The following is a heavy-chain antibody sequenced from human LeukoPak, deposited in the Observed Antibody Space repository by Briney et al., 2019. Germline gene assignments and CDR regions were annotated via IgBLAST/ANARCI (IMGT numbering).Heavy chain of an antibody. CDR1: GASISSSY. D-gene: IGHD3-10*01. CDR2: IYYSGTT. V-gene: IGHV4-59*01. CDR3: ARGGSPGSTYWFDP. Sequence: SETLSLTCTVSGASISSSYWSWIRQPPGKGLEWIGYIYYSGTTKYNPSLKSRVTISVDTSKNQFSLKVNSVAAADTAVYYCARGGSPGSTYWFDPWGQGTLVTVSP. J-gene: IGHJ5*02.